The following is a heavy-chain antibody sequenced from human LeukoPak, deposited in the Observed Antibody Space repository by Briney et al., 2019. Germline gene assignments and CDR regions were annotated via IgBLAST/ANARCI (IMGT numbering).Heavy chain of an antibody. V-gene: IGHV1-24*01. CDR2: FDPEDDKI. J-gene: IGHJ5*01. Sequence: ASVKVSCKVSGHPLIELSMHWVRQAPGKGLEWMGGFDPEDDKIIYAQKFQGRVTMTEDTSTDTAYMELSSLRAEDTAVYYCAKDLRGNWNYFDSWGQGTLVTVSS. CDR1: GHPLIELS. D-gene: IGHD1-7*01. CDR3: AKDLRGNWNYFDS.